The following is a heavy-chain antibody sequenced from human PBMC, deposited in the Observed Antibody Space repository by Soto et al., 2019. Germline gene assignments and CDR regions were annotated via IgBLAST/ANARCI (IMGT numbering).Heavy chain of an antibody. D-gene: IGHD6-13*01. Sequence: SVTASCKASGGTFSSYAISWVRQAPGQWLEWMGGIIPIFGTANYAQKFQGRVTITADKSTSTAYMELSSLRSEDTAVYYCATTGIAAAGPYYYYGMDVWGQGTTVTVSS. J-gene: IGHJ6*02. CDR1: GGTFSSYA. CDR2: IIPIFGTA. V-gene: IGHV1-69*06. CDR3: ATTGIAAAGPYYYYGMDV.